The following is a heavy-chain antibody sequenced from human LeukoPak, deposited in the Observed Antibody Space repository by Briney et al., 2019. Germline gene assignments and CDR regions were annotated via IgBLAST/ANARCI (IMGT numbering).Heavy chain of an antibody. D-gene: IGHD3-10*01. CDR2: ISAYNGNT. V-gene: IGHV1-18*01. Sequence: GASVKVSCKASGYTFTSYGISWVRQAPGQGLEWMGWISAYNGNTNYAQKLQGRVTMTTDTSTSTAYMELRSLRSDDTAVYYCARVPRLWFGELLSPYYFDYWGQGTLVTVSS. CDR1: GYTFTSYG. CDR3: ARVPRLWFGELLSPYYFDY. J-gene: IGHJ4*02.